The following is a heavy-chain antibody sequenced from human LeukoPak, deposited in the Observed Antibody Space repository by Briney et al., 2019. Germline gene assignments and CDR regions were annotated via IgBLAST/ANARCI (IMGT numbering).Heavy chain of an antibody. Sequence: GSLRLSCEASGFTFTTYSMTWVRQAPGQGLEWVSTISGSGGSTYYADSVKGRFTISRDNSKNTLYLQMNSLRAEDTAVYYCAKGLWYSSGWCYDYWGQGTLVTVSS. CDR1: GFTFTTYS. CDR2: ISGSGGST. CDR3: AKGLWYSSGWCYDY. V-gene: IGHV3-23*01. J-gene: IGHJ4*02. D-gene: IGHD6-19*01.